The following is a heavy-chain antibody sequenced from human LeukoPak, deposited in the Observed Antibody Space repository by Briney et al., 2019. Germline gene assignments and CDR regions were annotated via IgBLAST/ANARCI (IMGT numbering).Heavy chain of an antibody. CDR3: ARAYDSSGFDY. J-gene: IGHJ4*02. CDR2: IYSGAST. D-gene: IGHD3-22*01. CDR1: GFTVSSNY. Sequence: PGGSLRLSCAASGFTVSSNYMSWVRQAPGKGLEWVSVIYSGASTYYADSVKGRFTISRDNSKNTLYLQMNSLRAEDTAVYYCARAYDSSGFDYWGQGTLVTVSS. V-gene: IGHV3-53*01.